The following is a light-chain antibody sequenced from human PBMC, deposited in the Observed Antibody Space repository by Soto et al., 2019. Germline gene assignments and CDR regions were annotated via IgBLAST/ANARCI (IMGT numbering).Light chain of an antibody. J-gene: IGKJ1*01. CDR1: QSVSSN. CDR2: DTS. CDR3: QQYNERPLT. V-gene: IGKV3-15*01. Sequence: EIVMTQSPATLYVSPGERATLSCRASQSVSSNLAGYQQKPGLSPRLLIYDTSTRATGIPARFSGSGSGTEFTLTITSLQSEDFAVSYCQQYNERPLTFGQGTKVEIK.